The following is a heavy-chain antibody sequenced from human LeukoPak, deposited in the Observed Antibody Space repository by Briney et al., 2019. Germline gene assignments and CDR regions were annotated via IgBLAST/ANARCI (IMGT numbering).Heavy chain of an antibody. D-gene: IGHD3-22*01. V-gene: IGHV1-69*13. Sequence: ASVKVSCKASGGTFSSYAISWVRQAPGQGLEWMGGIIPIFGTANYAQKFQGRVTITADESTSTAYMELRSLRSDDTAVYYCARERFYYDSVNYPYWGQGTLVTVSS. CDR3: ARERFYYDSVNYPY. CDR1: GGTFSSYA. CDR2: IIPIFGTA. J-gene: IGHJ4*02.